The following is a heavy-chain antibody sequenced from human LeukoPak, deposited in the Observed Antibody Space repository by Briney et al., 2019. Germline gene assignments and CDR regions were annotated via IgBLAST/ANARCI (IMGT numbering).Heavy chain of an antibody. CDR1: GFTFSSYS. J-gene: IGHJ4*02. V-gene: IGHV3-74*03. Sequence: PGGSLRLSCAASGFTFSSYSMNWVRQAPGKGLEWVSRVRSDGTGPTYAASVKGRFTTSRDNAKNTLYLQMNSLRVEDTAVYYCARSTSGTYDYWGQGTSVIVSS. CDR3: ARSTSGTYDY. CDR2: VRSDGTGP. D-gene: IGHD1-26*01.